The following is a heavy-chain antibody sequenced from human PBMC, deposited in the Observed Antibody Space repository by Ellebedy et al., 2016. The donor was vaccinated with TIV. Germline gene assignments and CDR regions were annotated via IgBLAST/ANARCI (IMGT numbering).Heavy chain of an antibody. J-gene: IGHJ4*02. CDR3: ARDKNTGYIDY. D-gene: IGHD2-8*02. CDR2: IWLDGSKE. V-gene: IGHV3-33*01. CDR1: GFTFSRSG. Sequence: PGGSLRLSCAASGFTFSRSGMHWVRQAPGKGLEWVAIIWLDGSKEYYADSVKGRFTISSDNSKNTLYMQMNSLRAEDTAVYYCARDKNTGYIDYWGQGALVTVSS.